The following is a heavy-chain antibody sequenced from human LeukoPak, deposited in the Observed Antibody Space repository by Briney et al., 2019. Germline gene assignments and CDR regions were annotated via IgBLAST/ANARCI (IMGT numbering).Heavy chain of an antibody. CDR3: ARGGDSSRAYYYYGMDV. D-gene: IGHD6-13*01. J-gene: IGHJ6*04. CDR1: GFTFSSYG. V-gene: IGHV3-33*01. CDR2: LWYDGSNK. Sequence: GGSLRLSCAASGFTFSSYGMHWVRQAPGKGLEWVAVLWYDGSNKYYADSVKGRFTISRDNSKNTLYLQMNSLRAEDTAVYYCARGGDSSRAYYYYGMDVWGKGTTVTVSS.